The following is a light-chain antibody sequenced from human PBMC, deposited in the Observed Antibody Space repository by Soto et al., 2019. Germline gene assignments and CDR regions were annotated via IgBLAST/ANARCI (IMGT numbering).Light chain of an antibody. CDR3: NSYTSSSTYV. Sequence: QSALTQPASGSGSPGQSITISCTGTSNDVGGFNYVSWYQQHPGKAPKLMIYDVTNRPSGVSYRFSGSKSGNTASLTTSGLQAEDEADYYCNSYTSSSTYVFGTGTKVTVL. V-gene: IGLV2-14*03. J-gene: IGLJ1*01. CDR2: DVT. CDR1: SNDVGGFNY.